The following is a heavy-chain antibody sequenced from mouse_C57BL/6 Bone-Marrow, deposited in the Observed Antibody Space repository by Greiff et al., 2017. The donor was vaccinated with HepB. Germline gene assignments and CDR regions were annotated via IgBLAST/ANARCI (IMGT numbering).Heavy chain of an antibody. CDR2: IDPSDSYT. Sequence: QVQLQQPGAELVKPGASVKLSCKASGYTFTSYWMQWVKQRPGQGLEWIGEIDPSDSYTNYNQKFKGKATLTVDTSSSTAYMQLSSLTSEDSAVYYCAREDEYDPFDYWGRGTTLTVSS. J-gene: IGHJ2*01. D-gene: IGHD2-4*01. V-gene: IGHV1-50*01. CDR1: GYTFTSYW. CDR3: AREDEYDPFDY.